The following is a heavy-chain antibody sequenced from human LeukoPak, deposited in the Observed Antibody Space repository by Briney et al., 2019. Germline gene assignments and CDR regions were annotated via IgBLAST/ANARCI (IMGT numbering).Heavy chain of an antibody. J-gene: IGHJ2*01. V-gene: IGHV4-61*02. CDR2: IYTSGST. D-gene: IGHD2-15*01. Sequence: SETLSLTCTVSGGSISSGSYYWSWIRQPAGKGLEWIGRIYTSGSTNYNPSLKSRVTISVDTSKNQFSLKLSSVTAADTAVYYCARACSGGSCYSWYFDLWGRGTLVTVSS. CDR3: ARACSGGSCYSWYFDL. CDR1: GGSISSGSYY.